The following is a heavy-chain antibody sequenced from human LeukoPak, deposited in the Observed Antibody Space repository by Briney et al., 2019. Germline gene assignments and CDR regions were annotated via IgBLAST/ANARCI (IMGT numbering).Heavy chain of an antibody. CDR2: ISSSSSYI. Sequence: GGSLRLSCAASGFTFSSYSMNWVRQAPGKGLEWASSISSSSSYIYYADSVKGRFTISRDNAKNSLYLQMNSLRAEDTAVYYCARDHLAGATTYLDAFDIWGQGTMVTVSS. V-gene: IGHV3-21*01. CDR1: GFTFSSYS. CDR3: ARDHLAGATTYLDAFDI. J-gene: IGHJ3*02. D-gene: IGHD1-26*01.